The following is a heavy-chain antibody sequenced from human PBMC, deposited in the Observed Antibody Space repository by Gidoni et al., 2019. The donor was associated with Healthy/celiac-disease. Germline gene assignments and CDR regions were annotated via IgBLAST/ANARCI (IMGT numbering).Heavy chain of an antibody. J-gene: IGHJ4*02. CDR1: GFTFSSYS. CDR3: ARDLGGYVWGSYRPYYFDY. CDR2: ISSSSSYI. Sequence: EVQLVESGGGLVKPGGSLRLSCAASGFTFSSYSMNCVRQAPGKGLEWVSSISSSSSYIYYADSVKGRFTISRDNAKNSLYLQMNSLRAEDTAVYYCARDLGGYVWGSYRPYYFDYWGQGTLVTVSS. V-gene: IGHV3-21*01. D-gene: IGHD3-16*02.